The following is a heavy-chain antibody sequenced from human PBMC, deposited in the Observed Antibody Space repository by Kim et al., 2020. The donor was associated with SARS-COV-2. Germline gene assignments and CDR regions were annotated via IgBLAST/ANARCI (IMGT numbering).Heavy chain of an antibody. J-gene: IGHJ4*02. CDR1: GFTFSSYW. D-gene: IGHD2-2*01. CDR2: TKNDGSSR. CDR3: VRGFGVSSRSY. Sequence: GGSLRLSCAASGFTFSSYWMHWVRQAPGKGLVWVSYTKNDGSSRDYADSVKGRFTISRDNAKNTLSLQMNSLRAEDTAVYYCVRGFGVSSRSYWGQGTLVTVSS. V-gene: IGHV3-74*01.